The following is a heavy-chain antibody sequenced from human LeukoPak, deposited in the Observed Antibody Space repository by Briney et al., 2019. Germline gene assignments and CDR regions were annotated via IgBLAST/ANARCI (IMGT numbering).Heavy chain of an antibody. J-gene: IGHJ4*02. D-gene: IGHD6-13*01. CDR3: ATSQGSWPDYFDY. CDR2: ISTSGNSI. V-gene: IGHV3-48*03. Sequence: GGSLRLSCAASGFTFSSYETNWVRQAPGKGLEWVSYISTSGNSIYYADSVKGRFTISRDNAKNSLFLQMNSLRAEDTAVYYCATSQGSWPDYFDYWGQGTLVTVSS. CDR1: GFTFSSYE.